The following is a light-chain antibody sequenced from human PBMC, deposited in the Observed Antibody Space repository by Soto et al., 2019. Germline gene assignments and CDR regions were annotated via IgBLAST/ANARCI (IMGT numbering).Light chain of an antibody. Sequence: DIQMTQSPSSVSASVGDTVAITCRASQGVSSRLAWYQLKPGTAPKVLISVASSLQSGVPSRFSGSGSGTDFTLTISSLQPEDFATYYCQQTNSFPLTFGGGTKVEIK. J-gene: IGKJ4*02. CDR2: VAS. CDR3: QQTNSFPLT. CDR1: QGVSSR. V-gene: IGKV1-12*01.